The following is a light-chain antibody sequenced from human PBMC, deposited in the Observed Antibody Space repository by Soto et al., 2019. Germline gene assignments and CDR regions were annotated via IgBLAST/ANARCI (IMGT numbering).Light chain of an antibody. V-gene: IGKV3-20*01. CDR2: VAS. CDR1: QSVSSNN. J-gene: IGKJ1*01. CDR3: QQHGSGPWT. Sequence: EIVLTQSPDTLSLSPGERATLSCRASQSVSSNNLAWYQHKPGQPPRLLIYVASRRATGIPDRFSGSGSGYAFTLTSTSLEHEDSAVYYCQQHGSGPWTFGQGTKVEIK.